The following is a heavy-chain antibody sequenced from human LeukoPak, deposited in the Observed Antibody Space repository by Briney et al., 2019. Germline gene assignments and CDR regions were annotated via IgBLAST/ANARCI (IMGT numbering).Heavy chain of an antibody. CDR2: ISSSSSYI. V-gene: IGHV3-21*01. J-gene: IGHJ4*02. CDR3: ARGFYDNSAFYFDY. CDR1: GFTLSSYS. Sequence: PGGSLRLSCAASGFTLSSYSMNWVRQAPGKGLEWVSSISSSSSYIYYADSLKGRFTISRANAKNSLFLQMNSLRAEDTAVYYCARGFYDNSAFYFDYWGLGTLVTVSS. D-gene: IGHD3-22*01.